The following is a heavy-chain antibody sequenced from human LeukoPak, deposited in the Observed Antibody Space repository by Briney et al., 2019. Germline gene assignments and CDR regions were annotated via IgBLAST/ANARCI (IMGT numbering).Heavy chain of an antibody. Sequence: PGGSLRLSCAASGFTFSSYGRHWVRQAPGKGLEWVALISYDGSNEYYADSVRGRFTISRDNSKFTLYMQMNSLRAEDTAVYYCARHCCSGPAKRVFDIWGQGTMVTVSS. V-gene: IGHV3-30*03. CDR3: ARHCCSGPAKRVFDI. CDR2: ISYDGSNE. CDR1: GFTFSSYG. D-gene: IGHD2-15*01. J-gene: IGHJ3*02.